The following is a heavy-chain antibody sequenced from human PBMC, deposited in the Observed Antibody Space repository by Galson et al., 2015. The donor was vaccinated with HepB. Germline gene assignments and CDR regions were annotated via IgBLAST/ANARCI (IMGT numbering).Heavy chain of an antibody. CDR1: GFTFSSYA. D-gene: IGHD3-22*01. CDR2: ISYDGSNK. V-gene: IGHV3-30-3*01. J-gene: IGHJ4*02. CDR3: ARDLGDSLDY. Sequence: SLRLSCAASGFTFSSYAMHWVRQAPGEGLEWVAVISYDGSNKYYADSVKGRFTISRDNSKNTLYLQMNSLRAEDTAVYYCARDLGDSLDYWGQGTLVTVSS.